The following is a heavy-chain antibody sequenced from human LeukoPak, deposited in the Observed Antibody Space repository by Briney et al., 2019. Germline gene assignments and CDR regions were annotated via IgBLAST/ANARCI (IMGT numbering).Heavy chain of an antibody. CDR3: ARAIGGSGYYQYYFDY. CDR2: IIPIFGTA. J-gene: IGHJ4*02. D-gene: IGHD3-22*01. Sequence: VASVKVSCKASGGTFSSYAMSWVRQAPGQGLEWMGRIIPIFGTANYAQKFQGRVTITTDESTSTAYMELSSLRSEDTAVYYCARAIGGSGYYQYYFDYWGQGTLVTVSS. CDR1: GGTFSSYA. V-gene: IGHV1-69*05.